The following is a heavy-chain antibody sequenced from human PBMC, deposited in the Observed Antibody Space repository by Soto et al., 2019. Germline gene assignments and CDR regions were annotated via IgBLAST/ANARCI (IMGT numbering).Heavy chain of an antibody. CDR1: GYIFIHYY. D-gene: IGHD2-21*01. Sequence: QVQLVQSGAEVKKPGASVKVSCKASGYIFIHYYLHWVRQAPGQGLEWMAIINPNGGSTNYAQKFQGRVTVTSHTSTSTVSMELNSLGSDDTAVYFCARSVLQGDFWGQGTLVTVSS. CDR2: INPNGGST. CDR3: ARSVLQGDF. J-gene: IGHJ4*02. V-gene: IGHV1-46*01.